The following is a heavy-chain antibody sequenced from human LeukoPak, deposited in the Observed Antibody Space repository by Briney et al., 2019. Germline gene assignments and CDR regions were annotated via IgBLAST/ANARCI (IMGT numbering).Heavy chain of an antibody. CDR3: AKRGYTYGGHFDY. V-gene: IGHV3-23*01. Sequence: PGGSLKLSCEASGFTFSSFHMSWVRQAPGKGLEWVSAISGSGETTYYADSVKGRFTVSRDNSKNTLYVQMGSLRAEDTAVYYCAKRGYTYGGHFDYWGQGALVTVSS. J-gene: IGHJ4*02. CDR1: GFTFSSFH. CDR2: ISGSGETT. D-gene: IGHD5-18*01.